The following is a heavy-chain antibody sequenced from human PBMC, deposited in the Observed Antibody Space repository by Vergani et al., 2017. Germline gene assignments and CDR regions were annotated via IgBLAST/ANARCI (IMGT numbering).Heavy chain of an antibody. CDR2: IRSKAYGGTT. V-gene: IGHV3-49*04. J-gene: IGHJ4*02. D-gene: IGHD2-2*01. CDR1: GFTFTDYG. Sequence: EVQLVESGGGLEQPGRSLRLSCRASGFTFTDYGISWVRQAPGKGLEWVAFIRSKAYGGTTEYAASVKGRFTISRDDSKSIAYLQMNSLKTEDTAVYYSTRAVVPSAKNDYWGQGTLVTVSS. CDR3: TRAVVPSAKNDY.